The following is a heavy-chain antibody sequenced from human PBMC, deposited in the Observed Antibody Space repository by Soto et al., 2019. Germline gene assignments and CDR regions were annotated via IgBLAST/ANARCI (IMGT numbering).Heavy chain of an antibody. V-gene: IGHV1-18*01. CDR1: GYTFTSYG. D-gene: IGHD2-2*02. CDR2: ISAYNGNT. CDR3: ASPHPSAVPAAIVANYYYYRMDV. Sequence: GASVKVSCKASGYTFTSYGISWVRQAPGQGLEWMGWISAYNGNTNYAQKLQGRVTMTTDTSTSTAYMELRSLRSDDTAVYYCASPHPSAVPAAIVANYYYYRMDVWGQGTTVTVSS. J-gene: IGHJ6*02.